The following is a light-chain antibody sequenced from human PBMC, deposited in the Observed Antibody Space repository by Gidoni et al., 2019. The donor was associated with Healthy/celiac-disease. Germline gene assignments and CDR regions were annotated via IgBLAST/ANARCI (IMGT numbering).Light chain of an antibody. CDR3: QQSYSTPPLT. CDR1: QSISSY. V-gene: IGKV1-39*01. J-gene: IGKJ4*01. Sequence: DIQMPHSPSSLSASVGSRVTITCRASQSISSYLTWYQQKPGKAPKLMIYAASSWQSGVPSRFSGSGSGTDFTLTISSLQPEDFAKYYCQQSYSTPPLTFGGGTKVEIK. CDR2: AAS.